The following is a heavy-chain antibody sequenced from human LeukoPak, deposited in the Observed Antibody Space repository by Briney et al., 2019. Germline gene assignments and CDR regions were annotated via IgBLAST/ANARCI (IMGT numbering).Heavy chain of an antibody. V-gene: IGHV1-18*01. CDR1: GYTFTSYG. D-gene: IGHD3-16*02. CDR2: ISAYNAYT. CDR3: ARARSTFGGVIADYYYYYYMDV. Sequence: ASVKVSCKASGYTFTSYGITWVRQAPGQGLEWMGWISAYNAYTYYAQKLQGRVTMTTDTSTSTAYMELRSLRSDDTAVYYCARARSTFGGVIADYYYYYYMDVWGKGTTVTVSS. J-gene: IGHJ6*03.